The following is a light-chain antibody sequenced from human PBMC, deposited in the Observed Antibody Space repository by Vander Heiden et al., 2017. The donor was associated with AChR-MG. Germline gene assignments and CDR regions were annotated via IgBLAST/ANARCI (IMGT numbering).Light chain of an antibody. CDR2: SNN. J-gene: IGLJ3*02. V-gene: IGLV1-44*01. CDR1: SSNIGSNI. CDR3: AAWDDSLNGWV. Sequence: QSVLTQPPSASGTPGQRVTISCSGRSSNIGSNIVNWYQQLPGMAPKLLIYSNNQRPSGVPDRFSDSRSGTSASLAISGLQSEDEADYYCAAWDDSLNGWVFGGGTRLTVL.